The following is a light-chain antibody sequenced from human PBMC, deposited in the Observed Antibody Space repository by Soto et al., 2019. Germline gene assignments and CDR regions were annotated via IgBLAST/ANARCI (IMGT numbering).Light chain of an antibody. V-gene: IGKV3-20*01. CDR3: QQYDSSPWT. CDR2: GAS. Sequence: PGERATLSCRASQSVRSSFLAWYQLKPGQAPRLLIYGASSRATGIPDRFSGSGSGTDFTLTISRLEPEDFAVYYCQQYDSSPWTFGQGTKVEIK. J-gene: IGKJ1*01. CDR1: QSVRSSF.